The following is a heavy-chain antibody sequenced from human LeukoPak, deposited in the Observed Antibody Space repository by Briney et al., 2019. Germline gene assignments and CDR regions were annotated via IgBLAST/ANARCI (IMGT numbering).Heavy chain of an antibody. CDR3: ASGTYYRGFDA. CDR2: IYHSGST. D-gene: IGHD1-26*01. CDR1: GGSISSSNW. Sequence: SGTLSLTCAVSGGSISSSNWWSWVRQPPGKGLEWIGEIYHSGSTNYNPSLKSRVTISVDKSKNQFSLQLNSVTPEDTALYYCASGTYYRGFDAWGQGTLVTVSS. J-gene: IGHJ5*02. V-gene: IGHV4-4*02.